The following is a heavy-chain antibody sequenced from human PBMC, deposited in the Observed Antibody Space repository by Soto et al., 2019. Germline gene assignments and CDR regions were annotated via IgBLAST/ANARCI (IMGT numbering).Heavy chain of an antibody. J-gene: IGHJ6*02. Sequence: PSETLSLTCTVSGGSINSDDSCWSWLRQPPGRGLEWIGYIYDSETTYYNPSLKSRVTISVATSKNQFSLKLNSATAADTAVCYSARDRQSQIVAMLASNGMAVWGEGDTGTVS. D-gene: IGHD5-12*01. CDR3: ARDRQSQIVAMLASNGMAV. CDR2: IYDSETT. V-gene: IGHV4-30-4*01. CDR1: GGSINSDDSC.